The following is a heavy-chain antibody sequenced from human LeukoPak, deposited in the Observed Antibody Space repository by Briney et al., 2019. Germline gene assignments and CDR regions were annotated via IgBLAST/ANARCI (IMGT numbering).Heavy chain of an antibody. D-gene: IGHD3-16*01. CDR3: AKGPLGGY. CDR2: ISWNSGSI. J-gene: IGHJ4*02. Sequence: GRSLRLSCAASGFTFDDYAMHWVRQAPGKGLEWVSGISWNSGSIGYADSVKGRFTISRDNAKDSLYLQMNSLRAEDTALYYCAKGPLGGYWGQGTLVTVSS. CDR1: GFTFDDYA. V-gene: IGHV3-9*01.